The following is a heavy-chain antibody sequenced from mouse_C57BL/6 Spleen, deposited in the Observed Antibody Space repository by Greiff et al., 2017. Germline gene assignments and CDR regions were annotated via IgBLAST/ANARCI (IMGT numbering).Heavy chain of an antibody. CDR3: ARDGDYDFAY. D-gene: IGHD2-4*01. Sequence: VQLQQSGPELVKPGASVKISCKASGYTFTDYYMNWVKQSHGKSLEWIGDINPNNGGTSYNQKFKGKATLTVDKSSSTAYMELRSLTSEDSAVYYCARDGDYDFAYWGQGTLVTVSA. CDR1: GYTFTDYY. CDR2: INPNNGGT. J-gene: IGHJ3*01. V-gene: IGHV1-26*01.